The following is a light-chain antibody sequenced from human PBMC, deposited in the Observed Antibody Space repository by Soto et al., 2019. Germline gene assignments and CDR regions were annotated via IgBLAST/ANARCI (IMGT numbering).Light chain of an antibody. V-gene: IGLV2-8*01. J-gene: IGLJ1*01. CDR2: EVS. Sequence: QSALTQPPSASGSSGQSVTISCTGTSSDVGAYNYVSWYQQHPGKAPKLMIYEVSKRPSGVPDRFSASKSGNTASLTVSGLQAEDEADYYCVSYAGSKNVFGTGTKLTVL. CDR1: SSDVGAYNY. CDR3: VSYAGSKNV.